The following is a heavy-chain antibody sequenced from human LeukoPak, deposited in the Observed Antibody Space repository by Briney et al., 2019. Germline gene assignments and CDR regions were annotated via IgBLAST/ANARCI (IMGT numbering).Heavy chain of an antibody. CDR2: ISSSSSYI. CDR1: GFTFSSYS. V-gene: IGHV3-21*01. D-gene: IGHD6-13*01. CDR3: ARDQAMAAAGYDAFDI. Sequence: PGGSLRLSCAASGFTFSSYSMNWVRQAPGKGLEWVSSISSSSSYIYYADSVKGRFTISRDNAKNSLYLQMNSLRAGDTAVYYCARDQAMAAAGYDAFDIWGQGTMVTVSS. J-gene: IGHJ3*02.